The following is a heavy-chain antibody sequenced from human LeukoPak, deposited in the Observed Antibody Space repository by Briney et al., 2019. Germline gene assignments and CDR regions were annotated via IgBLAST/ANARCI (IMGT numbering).Heavy chain of an antibody. CDR1: GGSLSSYY. J-gene: IGHJ4*02. D-gene: IGHD4-23*01. CDR3: ARDGGGKSRPFDY. V-gene: IGHV4-59*01. CDR2: IYYRGST. Sequence: SETLSLTCTVSGGSLSSYYWSWLRQPPGKGLEWIGNIYYRGSTNYNPSLKSRVTMSVDTSKNQFSLKVSSVTAADTAVYYCARDGGGKSRPFDYWGQGTPVTVSS.